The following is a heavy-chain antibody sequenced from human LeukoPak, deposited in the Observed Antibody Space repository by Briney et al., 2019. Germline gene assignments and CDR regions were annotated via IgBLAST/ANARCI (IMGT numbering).Heavy chain of an antibody. V-gene: IGHV4-34*01. CDR2: INHSGST. CDR3: ARENSSSWAIFDC. D-gene: IGHD6-13*01. CDR1: GGSFSGYY. J-gene: IGHJ4*02. Sequence: SETLSLTCAVYGGSFSGYYWSWIRQPPGKGLEWIGEINHSGSTNYNPSLKSRVTISVDTSKNQFSLKLSSVTAADTAVYYCARENSSSWAIFDCWGQGTLVTVPS.